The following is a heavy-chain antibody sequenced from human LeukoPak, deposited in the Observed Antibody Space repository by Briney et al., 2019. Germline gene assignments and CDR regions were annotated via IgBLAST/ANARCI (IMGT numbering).Heavy chain of an antibody. CDR1: AFTFSSYW. V-gene: IGHV3-74*01. Sequence: GTSLRLSCAASAFTFSSYWMHWVRQAPGKGMVWVSRINSDGSSTSYADSVKGRFTISRDNAKNTLYLQMNSLRAEDTAVYYCARGKTPAVTTPFDYWGQGTLVTVS. CDR3: ARGKTPAVTTPFDY. CDR2: INSDGSST. J-gene: IGHJ4*02. D-gene: IGHD4-17*01.